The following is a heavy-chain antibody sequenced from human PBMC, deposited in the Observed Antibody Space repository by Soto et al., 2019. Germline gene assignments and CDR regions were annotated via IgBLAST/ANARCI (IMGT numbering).Heavy chain of an antibody. J-gene: IGHJ4*02. CDR3: ARAYEGGYFDY. Sequence: GGSLRLFCAASGFTFSSYAMHWVRQAPGKGLEWVAVISYDGSNKYYADSVKGRFTISRDNSKNTLYLQMNSLRAEDTAVYYCARAYEGGYFDYWGQGTLVTVSS. CDR2: ISYDGSNK. D-gene: IGHD3-16*01. CDR1: GFTFSSYA. V-gene: IGHV3-30-3*01.